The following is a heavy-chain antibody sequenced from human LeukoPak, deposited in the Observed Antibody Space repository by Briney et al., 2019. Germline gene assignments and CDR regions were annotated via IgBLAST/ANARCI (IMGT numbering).Heavy chain of an antibody. Sequence: SVKVSCKASGGTFSSYAISWVRQAPGQGLEWMGGILPIFGTANYAQKFQGRVTITADESTSTAYMELSSLRSEDTAVYYCASVRDGYNYFDYWGQGTLVTVSS. V-gene: IGHV1-69*01. CDR3: ASVRDGYNYFDY. CDR2: ILPIFGTA. CDR1: GGTFSSYA. D-gene: IGHD5-24*01. J-gene: IGHJ4*02.